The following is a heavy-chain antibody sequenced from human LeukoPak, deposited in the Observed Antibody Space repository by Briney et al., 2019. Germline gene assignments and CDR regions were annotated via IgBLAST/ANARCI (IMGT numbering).Heavy chain of an antibody. CDR3: AREGYCSGGSCYHGMDV. CDR2: ISSSSSYI. V-gene: IGHV3-21*01. CDR1: GFTFSSYS. D-gene: IGHD2-15*01. J-gene: IGHJ6*02. Sequence: GGSLILFCAASGFTFSSYSRNWVRQAPGKGLEWVSSISSSSSYIYYADSVKGRFTISRDNAKNSLYLQMNSLRAEDTAVYYCAREGYCSGGSCYHGMDVWGQGTTVTVSS.